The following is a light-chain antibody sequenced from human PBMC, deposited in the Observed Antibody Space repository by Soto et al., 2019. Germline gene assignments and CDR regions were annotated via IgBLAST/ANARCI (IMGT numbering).Light chain of an antibody. Sequence: QSVLTQPPSVSAAPGQTVTISCSGTSSNIGSDYVSWYQQVPGTAPKLLIYENDKRPSGIPDRFSGSKSGTSATLGITGLQTGDEGDYYCATWDTSLSGFWVFGGGTKLTVL. CDR2: END. CDR1: SSNIGSDY. J-gene: IGLJ3*02. V-gene: IGLV1-51*01. CDR3: ATWDTSLSGFWV.